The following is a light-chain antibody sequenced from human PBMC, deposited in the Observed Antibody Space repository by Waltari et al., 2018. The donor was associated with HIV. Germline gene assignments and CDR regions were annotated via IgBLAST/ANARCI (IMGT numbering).Light chain of an antibody. CDR1: NSNIGSNY. CDR3: AAWDDSLSGWV. V-gene: IGLV1-47*01. J-gene: IGLJ3*02. CDR2: RNN. Sequence: QSVLTQPPSASGTPGQRVTISCSGRNSNIGSNYVYCYQQLPGTAPKPLIYRNNQRPAGVPDRCSGSKSGTSASLAISGLRSEDEADYYCAAWDDSLSGWVFGGGTKLTVL.